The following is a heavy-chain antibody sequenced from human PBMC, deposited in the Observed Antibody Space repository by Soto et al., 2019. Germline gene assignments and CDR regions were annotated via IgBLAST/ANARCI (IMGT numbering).Heavy chain of an antibody. CDR2: IYWDDDK. CDR3: AHRRAGVIFDY. V-gene: IGHV2-5*02. CDR1: GFSLTTGVG. D-gene: IGHD3-16*02. J-gene: IGHJ4*02. Sequence: QITLKESGPTLVKPTQTLTLTCTFSGFSLTTGVGVGWLRQPPGKALEWLALIYWDDDKRYSPSLKTRLTITKDTSKNQVVLTMINMDPVDTATYYCAHRRAGVIFDYWGPGTLVTVSS.